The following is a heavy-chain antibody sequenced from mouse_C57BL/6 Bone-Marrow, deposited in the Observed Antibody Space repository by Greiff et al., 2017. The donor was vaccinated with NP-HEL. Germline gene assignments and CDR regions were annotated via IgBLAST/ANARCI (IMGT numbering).Heavy chain of an antibody. CDR3: ARSGGWLYFDY. CDR2: IYPRDGST. Sequence: QVQLKESGPELVKPGASVKLSCKASGYTFTSYDINWVKQRPGQGLEWIGWIYPRDGSTKYNEKFKGKATLTVDTSSSTAYMELHSLTSEDSAVYFCARSGGWLYFDYWGQGTTLTVSS. CDR1: GYTFTSYD. D-gene: IGHD2-3*01. V-gene: IGHV1-85*01. J-gene: IGHJ2*01.